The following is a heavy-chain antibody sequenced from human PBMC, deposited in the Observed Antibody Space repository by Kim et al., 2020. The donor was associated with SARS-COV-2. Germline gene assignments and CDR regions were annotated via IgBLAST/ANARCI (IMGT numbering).Heavy chain of an antibody. V-gene: IGHV1-18*01. CDR1: GYTFTSYG. Sequence: ASVKVSCKASGYTFTSYGISWVRQAPGQGLEWMGWISAYNGNTNYAQKLQGRVTMTTDTSTSTAYMELRSLRSDDTAVYYCARARWGGHIVVVTASGGFDPWGQGTLVTVSS. D-gene: IGHD2-21*02. CDR2: ISAYNGNT. J-gene: IGHJ5*02. CDR3: ARARWGGHIVVVTASGGFDP.